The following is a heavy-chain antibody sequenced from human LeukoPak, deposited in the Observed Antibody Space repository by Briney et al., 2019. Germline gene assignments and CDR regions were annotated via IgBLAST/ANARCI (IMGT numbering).Heavy chain of an antibody. D-gene: IGHD4-17*01. J-gene: IGHJ4*02. V-gene: IGHV3-74*01. CDR2: INSDGSDT. CDR1: GFTFSTYW. Sequence: GGSLRLSCAASGFTFSTYWMHWVRQAPGKGLVWVSRINSDGSDTTYADSVKGRFTISRDNAKNTVYLQMNSPRAEDTAVYYCARGTFGDFNWGPGTLVSVSS. CDR3: ARGTFGDFN.